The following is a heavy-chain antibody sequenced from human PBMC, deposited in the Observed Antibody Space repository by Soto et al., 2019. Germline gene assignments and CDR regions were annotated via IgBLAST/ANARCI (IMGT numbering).Heavy chain of an antibody. V-gene: IGHV1-18*01. CDR1: GYTFTSYG. CDR3: ARDLHIVVVVAADDYYYYGMDV. Sequence: QVQLVQSGAEVKKPGASVKVSCKASGYTFTSYGISWVRQAPGQGLEWMGWISAYNGNTNYAQELQGRVTMTTDTSTSTAYMELRSRRSDDTAVYYCARDLHIVVVVAADDYYYYGMDVWGQGTTVTVSS. D-gene: IGHD2-15*01. J-gene: IGHJ6*02. CDR2: ISAYNGNT.